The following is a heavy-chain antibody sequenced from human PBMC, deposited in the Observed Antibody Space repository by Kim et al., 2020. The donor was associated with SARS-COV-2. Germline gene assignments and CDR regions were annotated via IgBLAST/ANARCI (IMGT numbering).Heavy chain of an antibody. J-gene: IGHJ4*02. CDR3: AHSRFGPARPQFDY. V-gene: IGHV2-5*01. D-gene: IGHD3-16*01. Sequence: SPSLKSRLTITKDTSKNQVVLTMTNMDPVDTATYYCAHSRFGPARPQFDYWGQGTLVTVSS.